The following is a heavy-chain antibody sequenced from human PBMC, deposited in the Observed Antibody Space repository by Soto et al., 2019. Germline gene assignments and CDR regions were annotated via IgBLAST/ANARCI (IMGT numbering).Heavy chain of an antibody. D-gene: IGHD3-10*01. J-gene: IGHJ4*02. CDR3: AKDQAVLLWFGELSSCFDY. CDR2: ISGSGGST. V-gene: IGHV3-23*01. CDR1: GFTFSSYA. Sequence: GGSLRLSCAASGFTFSSYAMSWVRQAPGKGLEWVSAISGSGGSTYYADSVKGRFTISRDNSKNTLYLQMNSLRAEDTAVYYCAKDQAVLLWFGELSSCFDYWGQGTLVTVSS.